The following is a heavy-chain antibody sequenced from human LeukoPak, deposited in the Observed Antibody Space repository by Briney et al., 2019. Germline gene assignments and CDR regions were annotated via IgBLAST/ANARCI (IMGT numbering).Heavy chain of an antibody. CDR2: ISAYNGNT. CDR1: GYTFTSYG. V-gene: IGHV1-18*01. CDR3: ARVYGGGYDSSGYLDY. D-gene: IGHD3-22*01. Sequence: ASVKVSCKASGYTFTSYGISWVRQAPGQGLEWMGWISAYNGNTNYAQKLQGRVTMTTDTSTSTAYMELRSLRSDDTAVYYCARVYGGGYDSSGYLDYWGQGTLVTASS. J-gene: IGHJ4*02.